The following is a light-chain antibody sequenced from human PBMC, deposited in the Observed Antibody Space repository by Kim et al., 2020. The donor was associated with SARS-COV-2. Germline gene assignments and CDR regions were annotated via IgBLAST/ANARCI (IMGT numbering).Light chain of an antibody. CDR3: QQSYSTPYT. CDR2: AAS. Sequence: DIQMTQSPSSLSASVGDTVTMTCRASQSISSYLNWYQQKPGKAPNLLICAASSLQSGVPSNFSGSGSGTDFTLTISSLQPEDFATYYCQQSYSTPYTFGQGTKLEIK. CDR1: QSISSY. J-gene: IGKJ2*01. V-gene: IGKV1-39*01.